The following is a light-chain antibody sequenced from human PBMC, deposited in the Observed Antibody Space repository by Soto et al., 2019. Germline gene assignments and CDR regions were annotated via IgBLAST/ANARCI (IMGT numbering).Light chain of an antibody. J-gene: IGLJ7*01. CDR2: IDD. CDR3: ATWDDSLNAAV. Sequence: QSALTQPPSLSGTPGQRVNISCSGSTSNIAGNTVHWYQHLPETAPKLLIYIDDQRPSGVPDRFSGSKSGTSASLAISGLQSEDEADYYCATWDDSLNAAVFGGGTQLPVL. V-gene: IGLV1-44*01. CDR1: TSNIAGNT.